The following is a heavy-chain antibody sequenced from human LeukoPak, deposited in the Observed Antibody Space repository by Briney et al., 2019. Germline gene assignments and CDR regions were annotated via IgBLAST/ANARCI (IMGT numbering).Heavy chain of an antibody. V-gene: IGHV3-74*01. CDR3: ARDRGGWIDP. CDR2: LSTDGSFT. J-gene: IGHJ5*02. CDR1: GCTFSSYW. Sequence: GGSLRLSCAASGCTFSSYWMHWVRQAACEGLVGVSHLSTDGSFTTYADSVKGRFTISRDNAKNTLYLQMSSLRVDDTAVYYCARDRGGWIDPWGQGTLVTVSS. D-gene: IGHD2-15*01.